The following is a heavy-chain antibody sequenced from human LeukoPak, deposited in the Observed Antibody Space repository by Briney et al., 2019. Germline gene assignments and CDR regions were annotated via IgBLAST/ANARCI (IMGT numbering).Heavy chain of an antibody. D-gene: IGHD3-3*01. J-gene: IGHJ4*02. V-gene: IGHV3-15*01. Sequence: GGSLRLSCAASGFTFSNAWMSWVRQAPGKGLEWVGRIKSKTDGGTTDYAAPVKGRFTISRDDSKNTLYLQMNSLKTEDTAVYYCTTQSFWSGFGFDYWGQGTLVTVSS. CDR1: GFTFSNAW. CDR3: TTQSFWSGFGFDY. CDR2: IKSKTDGGTT.